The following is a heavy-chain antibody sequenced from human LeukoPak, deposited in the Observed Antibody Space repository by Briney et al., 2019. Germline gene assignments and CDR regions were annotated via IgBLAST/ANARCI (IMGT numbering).Heavy chain of an antibody. J-gene: IGHJ4*02. CDR3: ARRGSSTSVDY. CDR1: GFSLTTSGVG. V-gene: IGHV2-5*01. D-gene: IGHD2-2*01. Sequence: ESGPTLVEPTQTLTLTCTFSGFSLTTSGVGGGWIRQPQEKALEWLALIYWNDDKHYSPSLKSRLTISKDTSKNQVVLSMTNMDPVDTATYYCARRGSSTSVDYWGQGTLLTVSS. CDR2: IYWNDDK.